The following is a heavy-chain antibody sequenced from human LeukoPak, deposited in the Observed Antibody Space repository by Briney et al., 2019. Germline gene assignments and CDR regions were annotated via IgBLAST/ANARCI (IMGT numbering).Heavy chain of an antibody. CDR1: GFTFGSYA. J-gene: IGHJ4*02. Sequence: PGGSLRLSCAASGFTFGSYAMHWVRQAPGKGLEYVSAITNGGGTTFYANSVKGRFTISRDNSKNTLFLQMGSLRPEDMAVYYCARVDDFTYDFWGQGTLVTVSS. D-gene: IGHD2-2*03. V-gene: IGHV3-64*01. CDR2: ITNGGGTT. CDR3: ARVDDFTYDF.